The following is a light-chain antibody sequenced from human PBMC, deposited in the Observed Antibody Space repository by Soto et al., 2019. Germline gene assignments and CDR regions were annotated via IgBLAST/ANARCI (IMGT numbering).Light chain of an antibody. Sequence: EIVMTQSPATLSVSPGERATLSCGASQSVSSTLAWYQQKPGQAPRLLIYGASTRATGIPARFSGSGSGTECTLTISSLQSEDFAVYYCQEYNNWPPFTFGQGTKLEIK. CDR3: QEYNNWPPFT. CDR1: QSVSST. J-gene: IGKJ2*01. CDR2: GAS. V-gene: IGKV3-15*01.